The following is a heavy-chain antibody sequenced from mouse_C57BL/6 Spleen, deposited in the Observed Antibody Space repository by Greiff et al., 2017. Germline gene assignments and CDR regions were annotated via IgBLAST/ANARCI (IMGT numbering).Heavy chain of an antibody. D-gene: IGHD3-3*01. J-gene: IGHJ2*01. CDR2: ISSGGGDT. V-gene: IGHV5-6*01. CDR3: ARNERDGYYFDY. Sequence: EVKLMESGGDLVKPGGSLKLSCAASGFTFSSYGMSWVRQTPEKTLEWVATISSGGGDTYYPDNVKGRFTISRDNAKNTLYLQMSSLKSEDTAMYYCARNERDGYYFDYWGQGTTLTVSS. CDR1: GFTFSSYG.